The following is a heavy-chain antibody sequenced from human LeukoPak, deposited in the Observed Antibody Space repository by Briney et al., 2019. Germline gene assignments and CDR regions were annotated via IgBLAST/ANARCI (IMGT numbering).Heavy chain of an antibody. CDR1: GFNFDDSA. D-gene: IGHD6-19*01. CDR3: AKDSGYSGGWYEYFQH. V-gene: IGHV3-43*02. Sequence: GGSLRLSCAASGFNFDDSAMHWVRQAPGKGLEWVSLISGDGGSTYYADSVKGRFTISRDNSKNSLYLQMNSLTTEDIALYYCAKDSGYSGGWYEYFQHWGQGTLVTVSS. J-gene: IGHJ1*01. CDR2: ISGDGGST.